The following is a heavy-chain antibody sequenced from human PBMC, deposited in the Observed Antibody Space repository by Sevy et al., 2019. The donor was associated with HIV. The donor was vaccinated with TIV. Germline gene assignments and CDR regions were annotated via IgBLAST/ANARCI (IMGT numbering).Heavy chain of an antibody. J-gene: IGHJ5*02. V-gene: IGHV1-18*01. Sequence: ASVKVSCKASGYTFTSYGISWVRQAPGQGLEWMGWISAYNGNTNYAQKLQGRVTMTTDTSTGTAYMELRSLRSDDTAVYYCARVLTVVTPWWFDPWGQGTLVTVSS. CDR1: GYTFTSYG. D-gene: IGHD2-21*02. CDR3: ARVLTVVTPWWFDP. CDR2: ISAYNGNT.